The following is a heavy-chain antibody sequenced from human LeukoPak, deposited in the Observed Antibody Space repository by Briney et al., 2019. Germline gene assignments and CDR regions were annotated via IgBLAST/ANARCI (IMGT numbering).Heavy chain of an antibody. J-gene: IGHJ5*02. V-gene: IGHV3-21*01. D-gene: IGHD6-13*01. CDR1: GFTFSIYW. Sequence: GGSLRLSCAASGFTFSIYWMNWVRQAPGKGLEWVSSISSSSSYIYYADSMKGRFTISRDNAKSSVYLQMNSLRAEDTAVYYCAGGYSSSWYTFDPWGQGTLVTVSS. CDR2: ISSSSSYI. CDR3: AGGYSSSWYTFDP.